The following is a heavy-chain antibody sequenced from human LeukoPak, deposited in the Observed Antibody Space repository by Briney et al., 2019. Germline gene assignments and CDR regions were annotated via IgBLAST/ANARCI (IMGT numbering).Heavy chain of an antibody. CDR3: ASPHGSGWGGIDY. J-gene: IGHJ4*02. D-gene: IGHD3-10*01. V-gene: IGHV3-21*01. Sequence: GRSLRLSCAASGFTFSSYSMNWVRQAPGKGLEWVSSVSSSSSYIYYADSVKGRFTISRDNAKNSLYLQMNSLRAEDTAVYYCASPHGSGWGGIDYWGQGTLVTVSS. CDR1: GFTFSSYS. CDR2: VSSSSSYI.